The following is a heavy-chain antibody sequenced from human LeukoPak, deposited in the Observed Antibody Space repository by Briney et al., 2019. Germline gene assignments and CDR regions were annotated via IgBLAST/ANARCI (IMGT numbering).Heavy chain of an antibody. V-gene: IGHV1-69*13. CDR3: AREWEKEAFDI. Sequence: ASVKVSFKASGGTFSSYAISWVRQAPGQGLEWMGGIIPIFGTANYAQKFQGRVTITADESTSTAYMELSSLRSEDTAVYCCAREWEKEAFDIWGQGTMVTVSS. D-gene: IGHD1-26*01. CDR2: IIPIFGTA. CDR1: GGTFSSYA. J-gene: IGHJ3*02.